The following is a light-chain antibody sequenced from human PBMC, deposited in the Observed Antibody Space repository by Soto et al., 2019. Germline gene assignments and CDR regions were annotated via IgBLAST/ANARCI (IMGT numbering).Light chain of an antibody. Sequence: QSALTQPPSASGSPGQSVTISCTGAGTDVGQYNYVSWYQQHPGKAPKLLIHHVSRRPSGVPARFFGSKSGNTASLTVSGLQTEDEADYYCSSYGGFNNVLFGGGTKLTVL. V-gene: IGLV2-8*01. CDR1: GTDVGQYNY. CDR2: HVS. CDR3: SSYGGFNNVL. J-gene: IGLJ2*01.